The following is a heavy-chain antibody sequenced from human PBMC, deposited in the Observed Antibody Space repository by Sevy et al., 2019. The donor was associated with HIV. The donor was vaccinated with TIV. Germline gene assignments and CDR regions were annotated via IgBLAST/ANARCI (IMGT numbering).Heavy chain of an antibody. CDR1: GFTFSDYY. Sequence: GGSLRLSCAASGFTFSDYYMSWIRQAPGKGLEWVSYISSSGSTIYYADSVKGRFTISRDNAKNSLYLQMNSLRAEDTAVYYCARVTITMIVVVRRVDHWGQGTLVTVSS. CDR3: ARVTITMIVVVRRVDH. J-gene: IGHJ4*02. CDR2: ISSSGSTI. V-gene: IGHV3-11*01. D-gene: IGHD3-22*01.